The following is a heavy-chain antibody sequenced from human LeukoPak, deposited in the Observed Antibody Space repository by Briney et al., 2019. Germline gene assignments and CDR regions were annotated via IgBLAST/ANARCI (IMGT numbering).Heavy chain of an antibody. CDR3: ARGGAGWYVSVFDP. J-gene: IGHJ5*02. V-gene: IGHV6-1*01. D-gene: IGHD6-19*01. Sequence: SQTLSLTCAISGDSVSNNGASWNWIRQSPSRGLEWLGRTYHRTRWYFDYAVSVRSRATINPDTSKNQFSLQLDSVTPEDTAVYYSARGGAGWYVSVFDPWGQGTLVTVSS. CDR1: GDSVSNNGAS. CDR2: TYHRTRWYF.